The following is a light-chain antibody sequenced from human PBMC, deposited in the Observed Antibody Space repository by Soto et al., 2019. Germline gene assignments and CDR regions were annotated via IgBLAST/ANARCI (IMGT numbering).Light chain of an antibody. CDR1: SSDVGSYNY. CDR3: SSYTTSTTQV. J-gene: IGLJ2*01. CDR2: EVR. Sequence: QSALTQPASVSGSPGQSITISCTGTSSDVGSYNYVSWYQQHPGKAPKLMIYEVRNRPSGVSDRFSGSKSGKTASLTIFGLQAEDEVDYYCSSYTTSTTQVFGGGTKLTVL. V-gene: IGLV2-14*01.